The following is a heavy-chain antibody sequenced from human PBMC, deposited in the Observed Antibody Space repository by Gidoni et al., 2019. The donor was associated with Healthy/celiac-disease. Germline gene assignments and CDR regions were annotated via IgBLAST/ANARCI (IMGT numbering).Heavy chain of an antibody. V-gene: IGHV1-69*08. CDR2: IIPILGIA. CDR1: AGTFSSYT. J-gene: IGHJ5*02. CDR3: AREPGGIVVVPAANNWFDP. Sequence: QVQLVQSGAEVKKTGSSVKVSCKASAGTFSSYTISWVRQAPGQGFEWMGRIIPILGIANYAQKFQGRVTITADKSTSTAYMELSSLRSEDTAVYYCAREPGGIVVVPAANNWFDPWGQGTLVTVSS. D-gene: IGHD2-2*01.